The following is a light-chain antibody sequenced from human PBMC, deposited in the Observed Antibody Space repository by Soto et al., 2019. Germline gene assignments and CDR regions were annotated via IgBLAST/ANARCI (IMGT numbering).Light chain of an antibody. CDR1: NSNIGRYS. CDR2: SDD. CDR3: AAWDDNLNGPL. Sequence: QSVLTQPPSLSGTPGQRGTISCSGSNSNIGRYSVNWYQHFPGTAPKILIYSDDERPSGVPDRFSGSKSGTSASLAISGPQSEDEAEYYCAAWDDNLNGPLFGGGTKLTVL. V-gene: IGLV1-44*01. J-gene: IGLJ3*02.